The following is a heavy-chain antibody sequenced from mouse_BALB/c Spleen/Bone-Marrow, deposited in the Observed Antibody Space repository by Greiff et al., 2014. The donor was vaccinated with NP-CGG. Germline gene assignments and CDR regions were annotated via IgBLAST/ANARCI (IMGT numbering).Heavy chain of an antibody. J-gene: IGHJ2*01. D-gene: IGHD5-1*01. CDR1: GFTFTDYF. Sequence: EVMLVESGGGLVQPGGSLRLSCTTSGFTFTDYFMTWVRQPPGKALEWLGFIRNKANGYTTEYNPSVKGRFTISRDTSQGILYLQMNXLRAXDSAIYFCARDYSGYFDFWGQGTTLTVSS. V-gene: IGHV7-3*02. CDR2: IRNKANGYTT. CDR3: ARDYSGYFDF.